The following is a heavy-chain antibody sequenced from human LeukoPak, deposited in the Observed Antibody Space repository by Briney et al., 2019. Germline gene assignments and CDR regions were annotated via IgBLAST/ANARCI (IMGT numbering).Heavy chain of an antibody. D-gene: IGHD3-10*01. Sequence: GASVKVSCKASEYTFTAYYMHWVRQAPGQGLEWMGWINPNSGDTNSSQKLQDRVTLTRDTSISTAYMELSSLTSDDTAVYYCARAYGSGTSYHPDYWGQGTLVTVSS. J-gene: IGHJ4*02. CDR1: EYTFTAYY. V-gene: IGHV1-2*02. CDR3: ARAYGSGTSYHPDY. CDR2: INPNSGDT.